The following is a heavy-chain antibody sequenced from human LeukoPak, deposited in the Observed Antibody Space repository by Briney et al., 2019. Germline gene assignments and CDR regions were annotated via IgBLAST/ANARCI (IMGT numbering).Heavy chain of an antibody. V-gene: IGHV4-34*01. J-gene: IGHJ4*02. CDR3: AGDSYGFDY. CDR1: GGSFSGYY. D-gene: IGHD5-18*01. CDR2: INHSGST. Sequence: SETLSLTCAVYGGSFSGYYWGWIRQPPGKGLEWIGEINHSGSTNYNPSLKSRVTISVDTSKNQFSLKLSSVTAADTAVYYCAGDSYGFDYWGQGTLVTVSS.